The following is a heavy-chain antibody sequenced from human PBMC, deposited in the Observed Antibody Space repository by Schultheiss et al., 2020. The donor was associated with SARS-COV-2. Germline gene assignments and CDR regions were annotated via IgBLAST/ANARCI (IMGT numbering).Heavy chain of an antibody. CDR1: GYTFTGYY. CDR3: ARGYYERLPFSTAYFYYYMDA. CDR2: INPSGGST. J-gene: IGHJ6*03. V-gene: IGHV1-46*01. Sequence: ASVKVSCKASGYTFTGYYMHWVRQAPGQGLEWMGIINPSGGSTSYAQKFQGRVTITRDTSASTAYMELSSLRSEDTAVYYCARGYYERLPFSTAYFYYYMDAWGKGTTVTVSS. D-gene: IGHD3-16*01.